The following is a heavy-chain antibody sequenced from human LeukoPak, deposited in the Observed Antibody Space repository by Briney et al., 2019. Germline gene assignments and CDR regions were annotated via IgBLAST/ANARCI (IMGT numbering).Heavy chain of an antibody. D-gene: IGHD3-9*01. CDR3: ARVDPPSYYFDY. V-gene: IGHV1-69*04. CDR1: GGTFSSYA. CDR2: IIPILGIA. J-gene: IGHJ4*02. Sequence: ASVTVSYKPSGGTFSSYAISWVRQAPGQGLEWMGRIIPILGIANYAQKFQGRVTITADKSTSTAYMELSSLRSEDTAVYYCARVDPPSYYFDYWGQGTLVTVSS.